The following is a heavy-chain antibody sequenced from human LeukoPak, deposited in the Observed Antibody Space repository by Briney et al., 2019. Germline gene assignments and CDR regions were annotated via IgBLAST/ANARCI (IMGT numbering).Heavy chain of an antibody. CDR3: ARVASAVYSDY. CDR1: GYTFTGYY. J-gene: IGHJ4*02. CDR2: INPDSGGT. Sequence: ASVKVSCKASGYTFTGYYIHWVRQAPGQGLEWMGWINPDSGGTNYAQNFQGRVTMTMDTSISTAYMELNRLRSDDTAVYYCARVASAVYSDYWGQGTLVTVSS. V-gene: IGHV1-2*02.